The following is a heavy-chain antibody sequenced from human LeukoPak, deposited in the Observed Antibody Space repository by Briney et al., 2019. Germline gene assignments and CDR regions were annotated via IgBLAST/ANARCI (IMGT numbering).Heavy chain of an antibody. CDR2: IYYSGST. Sequence: SETLSLTCTVSGVYISRGGYYRSWIRQHPGKGLEWIVHIYYSGSTYYNPSLKSRVTISVDTSKNQFSLRLSSVTAADTAVYYCAREPWDSIGNYGVDYWGQGTLVTVSS. J-gene: IGHJ4*02. D-gene: IGHD3-22*01. V-gene: IGHV4-31*03. CDR1: GVYISRGGYY. CDR3: AREPWDSIGNYGVDY.